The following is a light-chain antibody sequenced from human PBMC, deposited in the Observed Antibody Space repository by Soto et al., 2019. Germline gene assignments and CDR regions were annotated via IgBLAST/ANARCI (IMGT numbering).Light chain of an antibody. CDR2: WAS. J-gene: IGKJ2*01. V-gene: IGKV4-1*01. CDR1: QSVLYSSNNKNY. CDR3: QQYYSTPQT. Sequence: DIVMTQSPDSLAVSLGERATINCKSSQSVLYSSNNKNYLAWYQQKPGQPPNLLIYWASTRESGVPDRFSGSGSGTDFTLTISSLQAADVAVYYCQQYYSTPQTFGQGTRLEIK.